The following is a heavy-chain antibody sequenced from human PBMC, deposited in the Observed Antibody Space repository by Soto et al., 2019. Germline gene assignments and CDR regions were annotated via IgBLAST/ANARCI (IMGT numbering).Heavy chain of an antibody. CDR1: EYTFTSYY. Sequence: ASVKVSCKTSEYTFTSYYVHWVRQAPGQGLEWMGIINPSGGSTTYAQKFQGRVTMTRSTSISTAYMELSSLTSEDTAVYYCAAVMAASLRLGELSLYRPPDYYYGMDVWGQGTTVTVSS. V-gene: IGHV1-46*01. CDR2: INPSGGST. D-gene: IGHD3-16*02. CDR3: AAVMAASLRLGELSLYRPPDYYYGMDV. J-gene: IGHJ6*02.